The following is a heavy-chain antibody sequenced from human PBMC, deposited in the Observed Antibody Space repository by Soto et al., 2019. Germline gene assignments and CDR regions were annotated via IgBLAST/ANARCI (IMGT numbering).Heavy chain of an antibody. CDR1: GGSISSSNW. J-gene: IGHJ6*02. D-gene: IGHD6-19*01. Sequence: KPSETLSLTCAVSGGSISSSNWWSWVRQPPGKGLEWIGEIYHSGSTNYNPSLKSRVTISVDKSKNQFSLKLSSVTAADTAVYYCARDAYSSGWYKYYYGMDVWGQGTTVTVSS. V-gene: IGHV4-4*02. CDR2: IYHSGST. CDR3: ARDAYSSGWYKYYYGMDV.